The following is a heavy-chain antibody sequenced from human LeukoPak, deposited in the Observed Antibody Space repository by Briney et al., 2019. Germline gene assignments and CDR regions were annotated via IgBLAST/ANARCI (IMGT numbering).Heavy chain of an antibody. CDR1: GFTFSSYG. J-gene: IGHJ5*02. Sequence: AGGSLRLSCAASGFTFSSYGMHWVRQAPGKGLEWVAFIRYDGSNKYYADSVKGRFTISRDNSKNTLYLQMNSLRAEDTAVYYCAKAVGNWFDPWGQGTLVTVSP. CDR3: AKAVGNWFDP. V-gene: IGHV3-30*02. CDR2: IRYDGSNK.